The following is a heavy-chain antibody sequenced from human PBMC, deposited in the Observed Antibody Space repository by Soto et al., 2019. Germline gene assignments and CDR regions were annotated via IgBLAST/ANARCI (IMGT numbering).Heavy chain of an antibody. CDR2: IYYSGST. CDR3: ARGSCSGTSCYRARGYYYYGMDV. V-gene: IGHV4-61*01. Sequence: SETLSLTCTVSGGSVSSGSYYWSWIRQPPGKGLEWIGYIYYSGSTNYNPSLKSRVTISVDTSKNQFSLKLSSVTAADTAVYYCARGSCSGTSCYRARGYYYYGMDVWGQGTTVTVSS. CDR1: GGSVSSGSYY. D-gene: IGHD2-2*02. J-gene: IGHJ6*02.